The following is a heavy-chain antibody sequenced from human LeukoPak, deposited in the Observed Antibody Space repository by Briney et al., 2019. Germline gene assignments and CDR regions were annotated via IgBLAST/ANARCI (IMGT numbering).Heavy chain of an antibody. V-gene: IGHV3-30*18. J-gene: IGHJ4*02. D-gene: IGHD6-6*01. CDR3: AKDGFGTARHPGY. CDR1: GFTFSSHW. Sequence: GGSLRLSCADSGFTFSSHWMHWVRQAPGRGPEWVAVISHDGSTESYADSVKGRFTISRDTSKKTLYLQMNSLSEEDTAVYYCAKDGFGTARHPGYWGQGTLVTVSS. CDR2: ISHDGSTE.